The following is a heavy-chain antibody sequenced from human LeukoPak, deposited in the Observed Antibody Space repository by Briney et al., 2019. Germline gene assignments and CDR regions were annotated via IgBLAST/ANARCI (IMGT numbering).Heavy chain of an antibody. J-gene: IGHJ4*02. CDR1: GLTFNRYS. Sequence: PGGSLRLSCVASGLTFNRYSMNWVRQAPGKGLVWVSSICSSSGCIYYADSVRGRFTVSRDNAKNSVFLQMNNLRAEDAAVYYCAGGSSTSSYYFDHWGQGILVTVSS. CDR3: AGGSSTSSYYFDH. CDR2: ICSSSGCI. V-gene: IGHV3-21*01. D-gene: IGHD6-13*01.